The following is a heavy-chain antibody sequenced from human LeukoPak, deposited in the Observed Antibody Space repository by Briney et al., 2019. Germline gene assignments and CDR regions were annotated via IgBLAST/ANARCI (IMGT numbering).Heavy chain of an antibody. V-gene: IGHV3-23*01. CDR1: GFTFTSHA. Sequence: GGSLRLSCAASGFTFTSHALTWVRLTPGKGLDWVSSISVTSTTYYLDSVKGRFTISRDKSKNALYLQMNSLGAEDTALYYCAKCNLDNCREGFDIWGQGTMVTVSS. D-gene: IGHD1-1*01. CDR2: ISVTSTT. J-gene: IGHJ3*02. CDR3: AKCNLDNCREGFDI.